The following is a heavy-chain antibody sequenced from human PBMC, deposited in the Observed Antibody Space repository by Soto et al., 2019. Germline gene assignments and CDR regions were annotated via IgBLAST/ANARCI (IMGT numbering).Heavy chain of an antibody. CDR1: GFTFSSDA. V-gene: IGHV3-30*03. CDR2: ISDDRSNK. J-gene: IGHJ6*02. Sequence: PGGSLRLSCAASGFTFSSDAMHWVRQAPGKGLEWVAVISDDRSNKYYSESVKGRFTISRDNSKNTLYLQMNSLRPEDSAVYYCARDPPADGYSCGSVYCMDVWGQGTTVTVSS. CDR3: ARDPPADGYSCGSVYCMDV. D-gene: IGHD5-18*01.